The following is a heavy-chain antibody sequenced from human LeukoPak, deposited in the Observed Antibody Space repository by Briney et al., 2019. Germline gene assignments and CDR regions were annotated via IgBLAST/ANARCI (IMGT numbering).Heavy chain of an antibody. CDR2: IYYSGST. Sequence: PSETLSLTCSVSGGSVSSYYWSWIRQPPGKGLEWIGYIYYSGSTNYNPSLKSRVTISVDTSKNQFSLKLSSVTAADTAVYYCARHEEANYWYFDLWGRGTLVTVSS. CDR1: GGSVSSYY. J-gene: IGHJ2*01. CDR3: ARHEEANYWYFDL. V-gene: IGHV4-59*08.